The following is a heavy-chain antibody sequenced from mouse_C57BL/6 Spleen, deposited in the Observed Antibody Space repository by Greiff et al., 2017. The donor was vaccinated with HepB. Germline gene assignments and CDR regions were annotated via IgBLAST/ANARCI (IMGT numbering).Heavy chain of an antibody. V-gene: IGHV1-69*01. J-gene: IGHJ4*01. CDR2: IDPSDSYT. D-gene: IGHD1-1*01. CDR3: ARTGSREDYYAMDY. CDR1: GYTFTSYW. Sequence: QVQLQQSGAELVMPGASVKLSCKASGYTFTSYWMHWVKQRPGQGLEWIGEIDPSDSYTNYNQKFKGKSTLTVDKSSSTAYMQLSSLTSEDSAVYYCARTGSREDYYAMDYWGQGTSVTVSS.